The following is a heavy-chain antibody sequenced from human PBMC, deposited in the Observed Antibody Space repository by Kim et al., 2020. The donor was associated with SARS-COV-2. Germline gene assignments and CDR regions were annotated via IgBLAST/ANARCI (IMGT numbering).Heavy chain of an antibody. CDR2: ISYDGSNK. Sequence: GGSLRLSCAASGFTFSSYGMHWVRQAPGKGLEWVAVISYDGSNKYYADSVKGRFTISRDNSKNTLYLQMNSLRAEDTAVYYCAKRRRKQLLVCDVYYWG. CDR3: AKRRRKQLLVCDVYY. V-gene: IGHV3-30*18. D-gene: IGHD6-19*01. J-gene: IGHJ4*01. CDR1: GFTFSSYG.